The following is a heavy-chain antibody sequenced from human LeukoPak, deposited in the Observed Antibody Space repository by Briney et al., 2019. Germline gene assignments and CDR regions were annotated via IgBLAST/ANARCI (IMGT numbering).Heavy chain of an antibody. J-gene: IGHJ3*02. CDR3: ARGLGSYAYSDAFDI. D-gene: IGHD5-18*01. CDR1: GFTFSTYA. CDR2: ISSSSTYI. Sequence: NAGGSLRLSCAASGFTFSTYAMHWVRQAPGKGLEWVSSISSSSTYIYYADSVKGRFTISRDNAKNSLYLQMNSLRAEDTAVYYCARGLGSYAYSDAFDIWGQGTMVTVSS. V-gene: IGHV3-21*01.